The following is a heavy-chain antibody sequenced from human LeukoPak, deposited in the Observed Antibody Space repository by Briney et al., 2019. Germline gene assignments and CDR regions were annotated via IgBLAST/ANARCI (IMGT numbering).Heavy chain of an antibody. J-gene: IGHJ3*02. D-gene: IGHD4-11*01. CDR2: INPDESTK. CDR3: ARDPDFSTFGI. CDR1: GFTFSSSW. Sequence: PGGSLRLSCVASGFTFSSSWMSWVRQAPGGGLEFVANINPDESTKNYVDSVKGRFTISRDNAKNSLYLQMNSLRAEDTAVYYCARDPDFSTFGIWAKGHWSPSLQ. V-gene: IGHV3-7*03.